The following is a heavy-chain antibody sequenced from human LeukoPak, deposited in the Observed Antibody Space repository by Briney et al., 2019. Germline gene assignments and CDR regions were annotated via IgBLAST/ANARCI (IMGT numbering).Heavy chain of an antibody. CDR3: VRDGSSWGNFDY. Sequence: GGSLRLSCAASGFSFSSYEVNWVRQAPGKGLEWVSYISSSGSTIYYADSVKGRFTISRDNDKNSLYLQMNSLRTEDTAVYYCVRDGSSWGNFDYWGQGTLVSVSS. CDR1: GFSFSSYE. CDR2: ISSSGSTI. J-gene: IGHJ4*02. D-gene: IGHD7-27*01. V-gene: IGHV3-48*03.